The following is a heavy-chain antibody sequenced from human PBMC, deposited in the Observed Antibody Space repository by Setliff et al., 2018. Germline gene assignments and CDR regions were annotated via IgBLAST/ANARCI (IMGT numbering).Heavy chain of an antibody. D-gene: IGHD2-15*01. V-gene: IGHV4-31*03. CDR1: GGSISSGGYY. CDR3: ARDRVVVLAGRRGFYVDY. CDR2: IYYSGSTS. Sequence: PSETLSLTCTVSGGSISSGGYYWSWIRQHPGKGLEWIGYIYYSGSTSYYNPSLKSRVTISVDTSKNQFSLKLSSVTAADTAVYYCARDRVVVLAGRRGFYVDYWGQGTLVTVSS. J-gene: IGHJ4*02.